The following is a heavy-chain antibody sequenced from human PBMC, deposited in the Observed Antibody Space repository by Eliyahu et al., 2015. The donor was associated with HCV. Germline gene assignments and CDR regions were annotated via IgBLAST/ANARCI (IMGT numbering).Heavy chain of an antibody. CDR3: AKDLGIAAAGTPLYYYYGMDV. Sequence: QVQLVESGGGVVQPGRSLXLSCAASGFTFXSYXXHWVHQAPGKGLEWVAVISYDGSNKYYADSVKGRFTISRDNSKNTLYLQMNSLRAEDTAVYYCAKDLGIAAAGTPLYYYYGMDVWGQGTTVTVSS. J-gene: IGHJ6*02. V-gene: IGHV3-30*18. CDR1: GFTFXSYX. CDR2: ISYDGSNK. D-gene: IGHD6-13*01.